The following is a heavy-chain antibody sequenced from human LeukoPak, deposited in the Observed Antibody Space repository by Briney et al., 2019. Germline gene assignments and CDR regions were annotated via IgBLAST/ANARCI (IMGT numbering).Heavy chain of an antibody. V-gene: IGHV3-7*01. CDR2: INQDGSEK. Sequence: GGSLRLSCAASGFTFSTYWMSWVRQAPGKGLEWVANINQDGSEKYYVDSVKGRFTISRDNAKNSLYLQMNSLRAEDTAVYYCARSGGYRAMDVWGKGTTVTVSS. CDR3: ARSGGYRAMDV. CDR1: GFTFSTYW. J-gene: IGHJ6*03. D-gene: IGHD1-1*01.